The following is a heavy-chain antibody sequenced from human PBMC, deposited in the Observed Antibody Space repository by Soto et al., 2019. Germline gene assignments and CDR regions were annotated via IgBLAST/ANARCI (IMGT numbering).Heavy chain of an antibody. Sequence: QVQLVQSGADVKKPGASVKVSCKASGYTFTGYDMHWVRQAPGQGLEWMGWINPNSGGTNYAQKFQGWVTMTRDTSISTAYMELSRLRSDDTAVYYCARSHCSSISCYVGSWDYWGQGTLVTVSS. J-gene: IGHJ4*02. V-gene: IGHV1-2*04. CDR1: GYTFTGYD. CDR3: ARSHCSSISCYVGSWDY. CDR2: INPNSGGT. D-gene: IGHD2-2*01.